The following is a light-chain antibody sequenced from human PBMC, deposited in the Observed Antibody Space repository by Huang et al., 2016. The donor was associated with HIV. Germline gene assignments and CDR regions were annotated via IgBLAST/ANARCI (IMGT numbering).Light chain of an antibody. V-gene: IGKV1-33*01. CDR2: GAS. J-gene: IGKJ4*01. CDR1: QDITNY. Sequence: DIQMTQSPSSLSAFIGDRVTITCQASQDITNYVKWYQQIPGKAPKRPIYGASILQRGVPSRFSGRGSGTLFTFTIASLQPEDIATYYCQQYDNLPRTFGGGTKV. CDR3: QQYDNLPRT.